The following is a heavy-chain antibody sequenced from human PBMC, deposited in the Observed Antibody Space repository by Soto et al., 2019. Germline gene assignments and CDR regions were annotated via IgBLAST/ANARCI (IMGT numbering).Heavy chain of an antibody. CDR1: GNTFTRYY. J-gene: IGHJ4*02. V-gene: IGHV1-46*03. CDR2: ISPGGDRT. D-gene: IGHD2-21*01. Sequence: ASEKVSCKASGNTFTRYYMHWVRQAPGQGLEWMGMISPGGDRTTYAQKFQGRVTMTRDTSTSTVYMELSSLKSEDTAVYYCARGAYCGGDCYDYWGQGTLVTVSS. CDR3: ARGAYCGGDCYDY.